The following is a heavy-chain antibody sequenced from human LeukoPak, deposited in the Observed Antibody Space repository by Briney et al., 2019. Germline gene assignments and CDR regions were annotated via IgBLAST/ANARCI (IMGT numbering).Heavy chain of an antibody. J-gene: IGHJ4*02. D-gene: IGHD2-15*01. CDR1: GFTFSDYN. Sequence: GSLRLSCAASGFTFSDYNMRWIRQPPGKGLEWIGSIYYSGSTYYNPSLKSRVTISVDTSKNQFSLKLSSVTAADTAVYYCARERMSLVVVVAATHYFDYWGQGTLVTVSS. V-gene: IGHV4-38-2*02. CDR2: IYYSGST. CDR3: ARERMSLVVVVAATHYFDY.